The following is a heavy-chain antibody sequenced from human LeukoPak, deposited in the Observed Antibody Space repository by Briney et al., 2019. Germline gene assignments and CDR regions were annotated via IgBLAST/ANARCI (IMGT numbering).Heavy chain of an antibody. CDR3: VRHGLGSSWFGFDY. V-gene: IGHV5-51*01. J-gene: IGHJ4*02. D-gene: IGHD6-13*01. CDR2: IYPGHSDP. Sequence: GESLKISCKFSGYTYATYWIGWVRQMPGKGLEGMGIIYPGHSDPRYSPSFQGQVTISADTSISTAYVQWSSLKASDSDMYYCVRHGLGSSWFGFDYWGQGTLVTVSS. CDR1: GYTYATYW.